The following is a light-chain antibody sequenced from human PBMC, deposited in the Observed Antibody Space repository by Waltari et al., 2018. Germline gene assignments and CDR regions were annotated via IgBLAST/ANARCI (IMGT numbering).Light chain of an antibody. CDR2: GIS. CDR3: QHYGGSPKYT. CDR1: QSVNNNY. Sequence: EIVLTQSPGTLSLSPGERATLSCRASQSVNNNYLAWYHAKPGQAPRLLIYGISLRATGVPDRFSGGGSGTDFTLTISRLEPEDFAVYYCQHYGGSPKYTFGQGTKLEIK. V-gene: IGKV3-20*01. J-gene: IGKJ2*01.